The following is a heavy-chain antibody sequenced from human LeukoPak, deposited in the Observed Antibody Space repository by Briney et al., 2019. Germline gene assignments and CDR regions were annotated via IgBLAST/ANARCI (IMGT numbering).Heavy chain of an antibody. J-gene: IGHJ4*02. CDR3: AREGDYGDYASDC. CDR1: GGTFSSYG. CDR2: IIPIFGTA. V-gene: IGHV1-69*05. D-gene: IGHD4-17*01. Sequence: SVKVSCKASGGTFSSYGISWVRQAPGRGLEWMGRIIPIFGTANYAQKFQGRLTITTDESTSTAYMELSSLGSEDTAVYYCAREGDYGDYASDCWGQGTLVTVSS.